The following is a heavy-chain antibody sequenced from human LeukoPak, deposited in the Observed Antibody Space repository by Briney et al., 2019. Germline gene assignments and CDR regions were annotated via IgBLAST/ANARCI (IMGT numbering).Heavy chain of an antibody. Sequence: PGGSLRLSCAVSGFTFSDYRMNWVRQSPGKGLEWISYISTGGDTIYYADSVKGRFTISSDNAKKSLYLQMNSLRAEDTAVYYCARGPPLFDPWGQGTLVTVSS. J-gene: IGHJ5*02. CDR1: GFTFSDYR. CDR2: ISTGGDTI. V-gene: IGHV3-48*01. CDR3: ARGPPLFDP.